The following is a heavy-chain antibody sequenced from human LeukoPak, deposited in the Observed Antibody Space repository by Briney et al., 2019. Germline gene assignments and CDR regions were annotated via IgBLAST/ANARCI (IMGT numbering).Heavy chain of an antibody. Sequence: SETLSLTCAVSGGSFSGYYWSWIRQPAGKGLECIGEINHSGSTNYNPFLKSRVTISVDTSKNQFSLKLSSGTAADTAVYYCARERNVLLWFGELLGYFDYWGQGTLVTVSS. D-gene: IGHD3-10*01. CDR1: GGSFSGYY. J-gene: IGHJ4*02. CDR2: INHSGST. V-gene: IGHV4-34*01. CDR3: ARERNVLLWFGELLGYFDY.